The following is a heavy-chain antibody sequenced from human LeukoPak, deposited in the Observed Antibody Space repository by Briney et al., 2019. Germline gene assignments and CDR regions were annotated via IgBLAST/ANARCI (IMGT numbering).Heavy chain of an antibody. Sequence: NYNPSLKSRVTRSVDTSKNQFSLKLSSVTAAATAVYYCARVVVVPAAPSPAVYYYYGMDVWGQGTTVTVSS. J-gene: IGHJ6*02. V-gene: IGHV4-34*01. CDR3: ARVVVVPAAPSPAVYYYYGMDV. D-gene: IGHD2-2*01.